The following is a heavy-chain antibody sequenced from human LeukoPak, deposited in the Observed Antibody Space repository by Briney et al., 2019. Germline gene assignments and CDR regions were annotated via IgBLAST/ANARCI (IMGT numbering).Heavy chain of an antibody. J-gene: IGHJ4*02. CDR3: ARDPTVGDAYYPLGYFDY. CDR2: ISFDGNSK. D-gene: IGHD5-24*01. V-gene: IGHV3-30-3*01. CDR1: GFTFNNYA. Sequence: GGSLRLSCVASGFTFNNYAMHWVRQAPGKGLEWVAVISFDGNSKYYADSVKGRFTISRDNSKNTLYLQMNSLRAEDTAVYYCARDPTVGDAYYPLGYFDYWGQGTLVTVSS.